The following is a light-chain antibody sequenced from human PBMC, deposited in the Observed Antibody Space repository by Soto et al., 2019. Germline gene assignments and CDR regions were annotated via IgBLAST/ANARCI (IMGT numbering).Light chain of an antibody. Sequence: DVVMTQSPLSLPVTLGQPASISCRSSQGLVYSDGNTFLNWFQQRPGQSPRRLIYQVSNPESGVTERFSGSGSGTDFTLKISRVEAEDVGVYYCVQGTHWPWTFGQGTKVEIK. V-gene: IGKV2-30*01. CDR1: QGLVYSDGNTF. J-gene: IGKJ1*01. CDR3: VQGTHWPWT. CDR2: QVS.